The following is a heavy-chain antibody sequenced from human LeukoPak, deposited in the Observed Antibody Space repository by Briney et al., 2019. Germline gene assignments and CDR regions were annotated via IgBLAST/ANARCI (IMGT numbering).Heavy chain of an antibody. Sequence: PSETPSLTCTVSGGSIGSSSYYWGWIRQPPGKGLEWIGSIYYSGSTYYNPSLKSRVTISVDTSKNQFSLKLSSVTAADTAVYYCARVAGYSSGRLFDYWGQGTLVTVSS. CDR1: GGSIGSSSYY. D-gene: IGHD6-19*01. V-gene: IGHV4-39*07. J-gene: IGHJ4*02. CDR2: IYYSGST. CDR3: ARVAGYSSGRLFDY.